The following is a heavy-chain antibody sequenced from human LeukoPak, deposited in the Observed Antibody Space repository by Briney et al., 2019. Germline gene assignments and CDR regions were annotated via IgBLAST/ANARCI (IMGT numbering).Heavy chain of an antibody. D-gene: IGHD6-6*01. CDR1: GFTFSSYE. J-gene: IGHJ4*02. Sequence: GGSLRLSCAASGFTFSSYEMNWVRQAPGKGLEWVSYISSRSTTTYYADSVKGRFTISRDDAKNSLYLHMNSLRVEDTAVYYCARLYSSSSGLRASDYWGQGTLVTVSS. CDR3: ARLYSSSSGLRASDY. V-gene: IGHV3-48*03. CDR2: ISSRSTTT.